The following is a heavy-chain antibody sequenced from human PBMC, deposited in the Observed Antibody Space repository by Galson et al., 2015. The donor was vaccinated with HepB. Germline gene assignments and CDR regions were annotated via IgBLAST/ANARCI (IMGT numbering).Heavy chain of an antibody. D-gene: IGHD6-13*01. CDR1: GFTFSSYN. V-gene: IGHV3-33*01. J-gene: IGHJ4*02. CDR3: VRLTLAGGLDY. CDR2: VWYDATYK. Sequence: SLRLSCAASGFTFSSYNMHWVRQAPGKGLEWVVIVWYDATYKYYADSVKGRFTISSDNSKNTLYLQMNSLRAEDTAVYYCVRLTLAGGLDYWGRGTLVTVSS.